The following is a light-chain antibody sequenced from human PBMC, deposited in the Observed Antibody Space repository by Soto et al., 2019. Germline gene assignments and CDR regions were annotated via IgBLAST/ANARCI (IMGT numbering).Light chain of an antibody. V-gene: IGKV1-8*01. Sequence: AIRMTQSPSSFSASTGDRVTITCRASQGISSYLAWYQQKPGKAPKLLIYAASTLQSGFPSRFSGSGSGTDFTLTISCLQSEDFATYYCQQYYSYPWTFGQGTKVDIK. J-gene: IGKJ1*01. CDR1: QGISSY. CDR2: AAS. CDR3: QQYYSYPWT.